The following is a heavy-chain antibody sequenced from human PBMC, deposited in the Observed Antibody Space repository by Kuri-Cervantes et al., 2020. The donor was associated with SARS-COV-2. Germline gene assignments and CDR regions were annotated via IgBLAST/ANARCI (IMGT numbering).Heavy chain of an antibody. D-gene: IGHD1-26*01. Sequence: GSLRLSCTVSGGSSSSYYWSWIRQPPGKGLEWIGYIYYSGSTNYNPSLKSRVTISVDTSKNQFSLKLSSVTAADTAVYYCARARIVGANVDAFDIWGQGTMVTVSS. CDR2: IYYSGST. V-gene: IGHV4-59*12. CDR1: GGSSSSYY. CDR3: ARARIVGANVDAFDI. J-gene: IGHJ3*02.